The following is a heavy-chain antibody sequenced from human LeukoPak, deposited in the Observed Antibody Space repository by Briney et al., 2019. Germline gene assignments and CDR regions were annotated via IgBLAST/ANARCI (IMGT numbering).Heavy chain of an antibody. V-gene: IGHV1-2*02. Sequence: ASVKVSCKASGFTFTGYYIHWVRQAPGQGLEWMGYINPHSGGTSSPQKFQGRLTMTRDTSISAAYMDLSSLISDDTAMYYCVREGNELLSKNFDYWGQGTLVTVSS. J-gene: IGHJ4*02. CDR3: VREGNELLSKNFDY. CDR2: INPHSGGT. CDR1: GFTFTGYY. D-gene: IGHD2-21*02.